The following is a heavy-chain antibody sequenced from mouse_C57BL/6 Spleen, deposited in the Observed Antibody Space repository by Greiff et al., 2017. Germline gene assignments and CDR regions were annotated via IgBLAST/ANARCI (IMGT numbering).Heavy chain of an antibody. D-gene: IGHD1-1*01. CDR1: GYTFTSYW. V-gene: IGHV1-61*01. CDR3: AREDYYYGSSPDV. Sequence: QVQLQQPGAELVRPGSSVKLSCKASGYTFTSYWMDWVKQRPGQGLEWIGNIYPSDSETHYNQKFKDKATLTVDKSSSTAYMQLSSLTSEDSAVYDCAREDYYYGSSPDVWGTGTTVTVSS. J-gene: IGHJ1*03. CDR2: IYPSDSET.